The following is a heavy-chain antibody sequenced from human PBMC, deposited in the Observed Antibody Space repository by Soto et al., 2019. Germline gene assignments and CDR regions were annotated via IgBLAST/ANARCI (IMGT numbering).Heavy chain of an antibody. CDR1: GYTFTSYG. CDR2: ISAYNGNT. V-gene: IGHV1-18*01. J-gene: IGHJ4*02. CDR3: ARSSHDELYYYDSSGYLPLFDY. Sequence: ASVKVFCKASGYTFTSYGISWVRQAPGQGLEWMGWISAYNGNTNYAQKLQGRVTMTTDTSTSTAYMELRSLRSDDTAVYYCARSSHDELYYYDSSGYLPLFDYWGQGTLVTV. D-gene: IGHD3-22*01.